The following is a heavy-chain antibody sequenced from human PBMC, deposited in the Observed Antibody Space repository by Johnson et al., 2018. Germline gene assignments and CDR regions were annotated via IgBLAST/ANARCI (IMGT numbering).Heavy chain of an antibody. CDR3: AGGSATMIVEGMDV. V-gene: IGHV1-69*01. CDR2: IIPIFGTA. D-gene: IGHD3-22*01. CDR1: GGTFSSYA. Sequence: QVQLVETGAEVKKPGSSVKVSCKASGGTFSSYAISWVRQAPGQGLEWMGGIIPIFGTANYAQKFQGRVPITADQSTSTAYMELRSLRSEDTAVYYCAGGSATMIVEGMDVWGQGTTVTVSS. J-gene: IGHJ6*02.